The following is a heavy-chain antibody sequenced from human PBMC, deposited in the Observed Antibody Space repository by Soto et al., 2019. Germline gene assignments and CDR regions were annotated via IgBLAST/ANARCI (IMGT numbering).Heavy chain of an antibody. CDR3: ARDDGLSSTNVKAFDI. Sequence: ELQLVESGGCLVEPGESLRLSCAASGFTFSRYYMNWVRQAPGKGLEWVSSISTTSTYTHYADSLKGRFTISRDNAKKLLYLQMDSLRAEDTAVYYCARDDGLSSTNVKAFDIWGQGTKVTVSS. D-gene: IGHD2-2*01. J-gene: IGHJ3*02. CDR2: ISTTSTYT. CDR1: GFTFSRYY. V-gene: IGHV3-21*01.